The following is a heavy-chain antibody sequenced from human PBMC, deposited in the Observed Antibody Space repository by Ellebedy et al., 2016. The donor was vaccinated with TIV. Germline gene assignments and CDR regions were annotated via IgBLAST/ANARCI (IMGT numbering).Heavy chain of an antibody. D-gene: IGHD1-26*01. CDR2: ISYDGSNK. CDR1: GFTFSSYA. Sequence: PGGSLRLSCAASGFTFSSYAMHRVRQAPGKGLEWVAVISYDGSNKYYADSVKGRFTISRDNSKNTLYLQMNSLRAEDTAVYYCARDDVGGGIVGANDYFDYWGQGTLVTVSS. J-gene: IGHJ4*02. CDR3: ARDDVGGGIVGANDYFDY. V-gene: IGHV3-30-3*01.